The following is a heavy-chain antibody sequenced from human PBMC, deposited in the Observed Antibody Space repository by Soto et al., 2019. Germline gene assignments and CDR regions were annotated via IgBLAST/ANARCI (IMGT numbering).Heavy chain of an antibody. D-gene: IGHD4-17*01. J-gene: IGHJ4*02. CDR1: GFAFSAYG. CDR2: IYYDGSNK. V-gene: IGHV3-33*01. Sequence: QVQLVESGGGVVQPGRSLRLSCAASGFAFSAYGMHWVRQAPGKGLEWVAMIYYDGSNKYYADSVKGRFTISRDNSKNTLYLQMSGLRAEDTALYYCARVGGTVTSDYWGQGTLVTVSS. CDR3: ARVGGTVTSDY.